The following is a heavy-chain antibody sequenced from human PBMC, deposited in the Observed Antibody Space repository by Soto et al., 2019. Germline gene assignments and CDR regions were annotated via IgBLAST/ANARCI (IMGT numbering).Heavy chain of an antibody. CDR2: VYYTGTT. D-gene: IGHD1-26*01. CDR3: ARDRGSYRRGDFAS. J-gene: IGHJ4*02. CDR1: GGSIGSYH. V-gene: IGHV4-59*01. Sequence: SETLSLSYTVSGGSIGSYHWSWVRQPQGKGLEWIASVYYTGTTNYNPSLGSRVTISIDAPENQISLKLTSVTAADTAVYYCARDRGSYRRGDFASWAQGTLVPVSS.